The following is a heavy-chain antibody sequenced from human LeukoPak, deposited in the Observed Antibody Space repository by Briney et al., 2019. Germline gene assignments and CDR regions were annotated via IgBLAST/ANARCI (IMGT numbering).Heavy chain of an antibody. Sequence: ASVKVSCKASAYTFTGYYLHWVRQAPGQGPEWMGWIDPNNGDTEYAQKFQGRVTMTRDRSISTAYMDLSRLTSDDTAVYYYARRSRNGLDAFDIWGQGTMVTVSS. CDR1: AYTFTGYY. CDR3: ARRSRNGLDAFDI. CDR2: IDPNNGDT. V-gene: IGHV1-2*02. D-gene: IGHD2-8*01. J-gene: IGHJ3*02.